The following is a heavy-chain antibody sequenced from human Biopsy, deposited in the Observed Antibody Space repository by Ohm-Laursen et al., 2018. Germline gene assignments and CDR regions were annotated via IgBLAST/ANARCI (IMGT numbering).Heavy chain of an antibody. V-gene: IGHV3-9*01. CDR1: GFTFDDHV. D-gene: IGHD3-3*01. CDR2: ISWDVGSE. Sequence: RSLRLSCSASGFTFDDHVMHWVRQAPGKGLEWVSGISWDVGSEGYADSVKGRFTISRDNAKNSLFLQMNSLTTEDTALYYCVRGYSSSWSGYLDHWGQGTPVTVSS. CDR3: VRGYSSSWSGYLDH. J-gene: IGHJ4*02.